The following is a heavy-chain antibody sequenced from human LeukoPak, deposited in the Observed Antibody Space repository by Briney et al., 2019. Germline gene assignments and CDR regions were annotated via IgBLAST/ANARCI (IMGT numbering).Heavy chain of an antibody. D-gene: IGHD5-18*01. Sequence: PSETLSLTCTVSGGSISSYYWSWIRQPPGKGLEWIGYIYYSGSTNYNPSLKSRVTISVDTSQNQFSLKLSSVTAADTAVYYCARVGDYSYGNYWGHGTLVTVSS. V-gene: IGHV4-59*01. CDR2: IYYSGST. J-gene: IGHJ4*01. CDR3: ARVGDYSYGNY. CDR1: GGSISSYY.